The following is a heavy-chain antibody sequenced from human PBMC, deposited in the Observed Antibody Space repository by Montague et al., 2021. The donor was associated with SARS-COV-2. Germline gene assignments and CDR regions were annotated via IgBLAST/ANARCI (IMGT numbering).Heavy chain of an antibody. V-gene: IGHV4-61*09. CDR2: IYTSGST. CDR1: GGSISSYSYY. J-gene: IGHJ3*02. Sequence: TLSLTCTVSGGSISSYSYYWSWNRQPAGKGLDWIGHIYTSGSTNYNPSLKSRVTIAVDTPKNQVSLKLSSVTAADMAVYYCARGTYYYDSSGPPSLSWWALDIWGQGTMVTVSS. CDR3: ARGTYYYDSSGPPSLSWWALDI. D-gene: IGHD3-22*01.